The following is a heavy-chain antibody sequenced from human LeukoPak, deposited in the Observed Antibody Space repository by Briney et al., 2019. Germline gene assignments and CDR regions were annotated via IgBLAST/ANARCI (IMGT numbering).Heavy chain of an antibody. Sequence: GGSLRLSCAASGFTFSDYYMSWIRQAPGEGLEWISYIRSSGSTIYYADSVKGRFTISRDNARNSLYLQMNSLRAEDTAIYYCARGNSAWYHFDYWGQGTLVTVSS. CDR1: GFTFSDYY. CDR2: IRSSGSTI. J-gene: IGHJ4*02. CDR3: ARGNSAWYHFDY. D-gene: IGHD6-19*01. V-gene: IGHV3-11*04.